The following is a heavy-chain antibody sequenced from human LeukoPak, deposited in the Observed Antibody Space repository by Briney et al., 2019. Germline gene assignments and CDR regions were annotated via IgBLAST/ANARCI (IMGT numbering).Heavy chain of an antibody. Sequence: ASVKVSCKASGGTFSSYAISWVRQAPGQGLEWMGGIIPIFGTANYAQKIQGRVTITADESTSTAYMELSSLRSEDTAVYYCARDGVIVPGTKGLWYNWFDPWGQGTLVTVSS. V-gene: IGHV1-69*13. CDR2: IIPIFGTA. CDR1: GGTFSSYA. D-gene: IGHD2-2*01. CDR3: ARDGVIVPGTKGLWYNWFDP. J-gene: IGHJ5*02.